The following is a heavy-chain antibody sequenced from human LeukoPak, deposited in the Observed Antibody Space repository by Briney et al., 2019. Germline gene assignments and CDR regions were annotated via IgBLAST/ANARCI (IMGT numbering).Heavy chain of an antibody. CDR1: GFTFSSYA. J-gene: IGHJ4*02. V-gene: IGHV3-23*01. CDR3: ARRINYYDSSGYYYVRYFDS. D-gene: IGHD3-22*01. CDR2: ISGSGGST. Sequence: GGPLRLSCAASGFTFSSYAMSWVRQAPGKGLEWVSAISGSGGSTYYADSVKGRFTISRDNAKNTLYLQMNSLGAEDTAVYYCARRINYYDSSGYYYVRYFDSWGQGTLVAVSS.